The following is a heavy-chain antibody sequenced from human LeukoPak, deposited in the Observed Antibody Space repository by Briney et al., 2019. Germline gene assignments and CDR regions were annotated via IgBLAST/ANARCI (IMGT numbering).Heavy chain of an antibody. J-gene: IGHJ6*03. V-gene: IGHV4-4*09. Sequence: SETLSLTCTVSGGSISSYYWSWIRQPPGKGLEWIGYIYTSGSTNYNPSLKSRVTISVDTSKNQFSLKLSSVTAADTAVYYCARRRAAVRGVIMDYYYYYMDVWGKGTTVTVSS. CDR1: GGSISSYY. CDR2: IYTSGST. D-gene: IGHD3-10*01. CDR3: ARRRAAVRGVIMDYYYYYMDV.